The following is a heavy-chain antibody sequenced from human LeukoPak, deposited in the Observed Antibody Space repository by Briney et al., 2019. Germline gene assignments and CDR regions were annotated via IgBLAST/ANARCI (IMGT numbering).Heavy chain of an antibody. CDR2: ISYDGSNK. V-gene: IGHV3-30*04. CDR1: GFTFSSYA. J-gene: IGHJ3*02. D-gene: IGHD6-13*01. Sequence: PGGSLRLSCAASGFTFSSYAMHWVRQAPGKGLEWVAVISYDGSNKYYADSVKGRFTISRDNSKNTLYLQMNGLRAEDTAVYYCARPARGSSSWYLGAFDIWGQGTMVTVSS. CDR3: ARPARGSSSWYLGAFDI.